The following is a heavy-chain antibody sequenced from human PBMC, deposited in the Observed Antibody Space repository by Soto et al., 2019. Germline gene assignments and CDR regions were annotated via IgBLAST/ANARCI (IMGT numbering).Heavy chain of an antibody. J-gene: IGHJ6*02. CDR3: ARQAQGYYDSSGYYALLHGMDV. Sequence: GEALKISCKGSGYSFTSYWIGWVRQMPGKGLEWMGIIYPGDSDTRYSPSFQGQVTITADKSISTAYLQWSSLKASDTAMYYCARQAQGYYDSSGYYALLHGMDVWGQGTTVTVPS. CDR1: GYSFTSYW. V-gene: IGHV5-51*01. D-gene: IGHD3-22*01. CDR2: IYPGDSDT.